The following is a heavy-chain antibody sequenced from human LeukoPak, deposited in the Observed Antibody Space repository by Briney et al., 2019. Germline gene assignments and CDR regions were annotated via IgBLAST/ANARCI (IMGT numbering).Heavy chain of an antibody. D-gene: IGHD2-15*01. V-gene: IGHV4-4*07. Sequence: SETLSLTCTVSGGSINNYYWSWIRQPAGKGLEWLRRIYTCWSTNYNPSLKSRVTMSVDTSKNQFSLKLSSVPAADTAVYYCARGRYCSADICSGGDAFDIWGQGTMVSVST. CDR1: GGSINNYY. J-gene: IGHJ3*02. CDR3: ARGRYCSADICSGGDAFDI. CDR2: IYTCWST.